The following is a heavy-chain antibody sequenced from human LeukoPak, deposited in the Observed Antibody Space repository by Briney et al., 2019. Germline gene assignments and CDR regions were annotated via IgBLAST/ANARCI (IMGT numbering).Heavy chain of an antibody. CDR2: INTNTGNP. Sequence: ASVKVSCKASVYTFTSYAMNWVRQAPGQGLEWMGWINTNTGNPTYAQGFTGRFVFSLDTSVSTAYLQISSLKAEDTAVYYCARCERGDWFSYGMDVWGQGTTVTVSS. V-gene: IGHV7-4-1*02. J-gene: IGHJ6*02. CDR3: ARCERGDWFSYGMDV. CDR1: VYTFTSYA. D-gene: IGHD3-9*01.